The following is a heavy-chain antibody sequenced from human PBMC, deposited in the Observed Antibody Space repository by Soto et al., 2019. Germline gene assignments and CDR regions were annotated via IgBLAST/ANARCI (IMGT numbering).Heavy chain of an antibody. D-gene: IGHD4-17*01. CDR3: ARGYGDYVPLY. J-gene: IGHJ4*02. CDR2: ITDTGGDA. Sequence: EVQLLESGGDLIQPGGSLRLSCVASGLTFGSRAMSWVRQSPGEGLEWVSTITDTGGDAKYADSVRGRFAISRDNSKNTLYLQMNSLRAEDTAVYYCARGYGDYVPLYWGQGTLVTVSS. CDR1: GLTFGSRA. V-gene: IGHV3-23*01.